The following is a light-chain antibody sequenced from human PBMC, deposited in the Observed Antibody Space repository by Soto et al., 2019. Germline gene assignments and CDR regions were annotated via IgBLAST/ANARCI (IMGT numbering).Light chain of an antibody. CDR3: SSYAGNNNVI. J-gene: IGLJ2*01. CDR2: EVS. CDR1: SSDVGGYNY. Sequence: QSVLTQPPSASGSPGQSVTISCTGTSSDVGGYNYVSWYQQHPGKAPKVMIYEVSKRPSGVPDRFSGFKSGNTASLTVSGLQAEDEADYYCSSYAGNNNVIFGGGTKLTVL. V-gene: IGLV2-8*01.